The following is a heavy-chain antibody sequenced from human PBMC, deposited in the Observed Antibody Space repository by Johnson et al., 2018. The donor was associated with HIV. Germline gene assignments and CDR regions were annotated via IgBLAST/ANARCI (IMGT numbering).Heavy chain of an antibody. V-gene: IGHV3-9*01. CDR1: GFTFDDYA. D-gene: IGHD4-11*01. J-gene: IGHJ3*02. CDR3: ARETRDDAFDI. CDR2: ISWNSGSI. Sequence: VLLVESGGGVVQPGRSLRLSCAASGFTFDDYAMHWVRQAPGKGLEWVSGISWNSGSIGYADSVKGRFTISRDNAKNSLYLQMNSLRAEDTAVYYCARETRDDAFDIWGQGTMVTVSS.